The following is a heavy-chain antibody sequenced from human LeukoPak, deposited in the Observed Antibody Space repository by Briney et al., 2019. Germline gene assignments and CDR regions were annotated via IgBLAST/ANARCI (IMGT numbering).Heavy chain of an antibody. CDR1: GYTFTTYG. D-gene: IGHD3-16*02. CDR2: ISAYNGNT. Sequence: ASVKVSCKASGYTFTTYGISWVRQAPGQGLEWMGWISAYNGNTNYAQKLQGRVTMTTDTSTSTAYMELRSLRSDDTAVYYCARAYTAYYVYVWGSYRHFDYWGQGTLVSVSS. CDR3: ARAYTAYYVYVWGSYRHFDY. J-gene: IGHJ4*02. V-gene: IGHV1-18*01.